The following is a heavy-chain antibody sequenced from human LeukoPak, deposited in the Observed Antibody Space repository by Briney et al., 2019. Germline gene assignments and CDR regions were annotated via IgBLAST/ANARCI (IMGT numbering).Heavy chain of an antibody. V-gene: IGHV4-34*01. CDR3: ARGRGWLRSLFDF. Sequence: SETLSLTCGVYGGSFNSYSWTWIRQPPGKGLEWIGEINPTGRTNYNPSLNSRVTISVDMSKKQFSLNLTYVTAADTAVYFCARGRGWLRSLFDFWGQGTLVTVSS. CDR1: GGSFNSYS. D-gene: IGHD5-12*01. J-gene: IGHJ4*01. CDR2: INPTGRT.